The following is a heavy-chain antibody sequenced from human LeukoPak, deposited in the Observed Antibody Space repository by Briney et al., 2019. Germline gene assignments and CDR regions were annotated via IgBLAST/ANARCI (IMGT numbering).Heavy chain of an antibody. Sequence: PGGSLRLSCAAAGFTLSSYSMNWVRQAPGKGLEWVSSISGSSSSTYYADSVKGRFTISRDNSKNTLYLQMNSLRAEDTAVYYCARDLHGDYFDYYYYYGMDVWGQGTTVTVSS. V-gene: IGHV3-21*01. CDR3: ARDLHGDYFDYYYYYGMDV. D-gene: IGHD4-17*01. CDR1: GFTLSSYS. J-gene: IGHJ6*02. CDR2: ISGSSSST.